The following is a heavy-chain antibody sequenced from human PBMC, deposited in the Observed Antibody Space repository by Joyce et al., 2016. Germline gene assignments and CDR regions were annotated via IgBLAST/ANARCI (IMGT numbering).Heavy chain of an antibody. Sequence: EVQLVEYGGGLVQPGGSLRLSCAASGIIFSNKEMNWVRQAPGKGLEWISSINSDDSRIHYADAVRDRFTISRDNARNSLFLEMNSLRVEDTAMYYCTTPSCANWGQGSLVTVSS. V-gene: IGHV3-48*03. CDR3: TTPSCAN. CDR2: INSDDSRI. J-gene: IGHJ4*02. CDR1: GIIFSNKE. D-gene: IGHD2-2*01.